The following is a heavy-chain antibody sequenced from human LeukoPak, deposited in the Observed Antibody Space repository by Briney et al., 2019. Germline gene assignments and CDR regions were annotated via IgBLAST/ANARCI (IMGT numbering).Heavy chain of an antibody. Sequence: PGGSLRLSCAVSGFTFSSRWMSRVRQAPGKGLEWVANIKADGSDKYYVDSVKGRFTISRDNAKNSLYLQMNSLRAEDTAVYYCALGGSFFDYWGQGTLVTVSS. V-gene: IGHV3-7*05. J-gene: IGHJ4*02. CDR2: IKADGSDK. CDR1: GFTFSSRW. CDR3: ALGGSFFDY. D-gene: IGHD1-26*01.